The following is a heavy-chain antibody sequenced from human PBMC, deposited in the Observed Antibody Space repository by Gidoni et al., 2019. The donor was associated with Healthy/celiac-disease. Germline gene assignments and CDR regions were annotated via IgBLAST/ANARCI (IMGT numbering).Heavy chain of an antibody. CDR2: ISGSGGST. D-gene: IGHD3-9*01. Sequence: EVQLLESGGGLVQPGGSLRLYCAASGFPFISYAMSWVRQAPGKGLEWVSAISGSGGSTYYADSVKGRFTISRDNSKNTLYLQMNSLGAEDTAVYYCAKVALRYFDLSAFDIWGQGTMVTVSS. CDR1: GFPFISYA. V-gene: IGHV3-23*01. J-gene: IGHJ3*02. CDR3: AKVALRYFDLSAFDI.